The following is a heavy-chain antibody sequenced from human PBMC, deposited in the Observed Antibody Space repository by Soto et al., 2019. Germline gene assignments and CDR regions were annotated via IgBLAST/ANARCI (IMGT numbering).Heavy chain of an antibody. CDR2: IKQDESEK. CDR3: ASDRFGGTYYLRGVTYFFEE. V-gene: IGHV3-7*03. CDR1: GLTFTDYW. J-gene: IGHJ4*02. D-gene: IGHD1-26*01. Sequence: GGSLRLSCVTYGLTFTDYWMSWVRQAPGKGLEWVANIKQDESEKDYLDSVKGRFTISRDNAKNSLYLQMNSLRAEDTAVYYCASDRFGGTYYLRGVTYFFEEWGQGAPVTVSS.